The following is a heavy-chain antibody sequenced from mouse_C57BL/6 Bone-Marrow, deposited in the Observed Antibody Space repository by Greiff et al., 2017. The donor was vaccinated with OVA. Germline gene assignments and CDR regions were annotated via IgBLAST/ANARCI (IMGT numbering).Heavy chain of an antibody. V-gene: IGHV14-3*01. CDR3: ARAYYGSSYPYYFDY. CDR1: GFNIKNTY. CDR2: IDPANGNT. J-gene: IGHJ2*01. Sequence: EVKLVESVAELVRPGASVKLSCTASGFNIKNTYMHWVKQRPEQGLEWIGRIDPANGNTKYAPKFQGKATITADTSSNTAYLQLSSLTSEDTAIYYCARAYYGSSYPYYFDYWGQGTTLTVSS. D-gene: IGHD1-1*01.